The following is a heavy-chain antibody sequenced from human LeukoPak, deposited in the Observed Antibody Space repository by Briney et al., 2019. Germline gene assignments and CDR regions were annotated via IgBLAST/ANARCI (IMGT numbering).Heavy chain of an antibody. CDR3: ARSHSTIDVLDI. D-gene: IGHD6-13*01. CDR1: GFTFSSYN. V-gene: IGHV3-21*01. CDR2: ISSSSSNI. Sequence: PGGSLRLSCAASGFTFSSYNMNWVRQAPGKGLEWVSSISSSSSNIYYADSVKGRFTISRDNAKNSLYLQMNSLRAEDTAVYYCARSHSTIDVLDIWGQGTMVTVAS. J-gene: IGHJ3*02.